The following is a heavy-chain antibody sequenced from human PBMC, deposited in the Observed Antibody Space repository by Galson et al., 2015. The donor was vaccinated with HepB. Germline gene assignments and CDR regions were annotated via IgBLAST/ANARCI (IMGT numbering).Heavy chain of an antibody. CDR3: AKIWFGELDFDY. V-gene: IGHV3-30*18. D-gene: IGHD3-10*01. CDR1: GFTFSSYG. J-gene: IGHJ4*02. CDR2: ISYDGSNK. Sequence: SLRLSCAASGFTFSSYGMHWVRQAPGKGLEWVAVISYDGSNKYYADSVKGRFTISRDNSKNTLYLQMNSLRAEDTAVYYCAKIWFGELDFDYWGQGTLVTVSS.